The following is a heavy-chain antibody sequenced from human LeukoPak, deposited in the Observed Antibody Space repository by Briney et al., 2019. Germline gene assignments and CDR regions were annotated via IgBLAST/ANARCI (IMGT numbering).Heavy chain of an antibody. J-gene: IGHJ4*02. CDR3: AKDAYSSSSPHFDY. D-gene: IGHD6-6*01. CDR1: GFTFSNYG. V-gene: IGHV3-30*02. CDR2: IQYDGSNK. Sequence: GGSLRLSCAASGFTFSNYGMHWVRQAPGKGLEWVAFIQYDGSNKYYADSVKGRFTISRDNSKSTLYLQMNSLRAEDTAVYYCAKDAYSSSSPHFDYWGQGTLVTVSS.